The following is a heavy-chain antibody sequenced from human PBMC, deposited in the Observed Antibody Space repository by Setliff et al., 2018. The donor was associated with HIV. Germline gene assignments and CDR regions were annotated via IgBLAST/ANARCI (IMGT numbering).Heavy chain of an antibody. V-gene: IGHV1-2*04. D-gene: IGHD2-2*03. J-gene: IGHJ4*02. CDR1: GYSFTDYY. CDR3: ARGMDYYDY. Sequence: ASVKVSCKASGYSFTDYYIHWVRQAPGQGLEWMGWINPKSDGTNYAQKFQGWITMTRDTSISTAYMELSRLRSDDTAVYYCARGMDYYDYWGQGTLVTVSS. CDR2: INPKSDGT.